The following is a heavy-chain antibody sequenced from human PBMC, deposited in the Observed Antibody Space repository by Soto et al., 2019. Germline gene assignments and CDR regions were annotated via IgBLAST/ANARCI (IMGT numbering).Heavy chain of an antibody. V-gene: IGHV3-21*01. J-gene: IGHJ5*02. CDR3: ARGIPPPMFFRTTCDKVDNHAP. CDR2: ISSGSSYI. D-gene: IGHD3-10*02. Sequence: GGSLRLSCAASGFSFTSYSMKWVRQAPGKGLEWVSSISSGSSYIYYADSVKGRFTLSRDNAKNSLYLQMDSLRAEDTAVYYCARGIPPPMFFRTTCDKVDNHAPRAQGALVT. CDR1: GFSFTSYS.